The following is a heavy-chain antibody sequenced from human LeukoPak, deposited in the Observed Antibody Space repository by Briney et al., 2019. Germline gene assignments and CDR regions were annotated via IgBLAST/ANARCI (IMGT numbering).Heavy chain of an antibody. Sequence: PSETLSLTCTVSGGSISSSSYYWGWIRQPPGKGLEWIGSIYYSGSTYYNPSLKSRVTISVDTSKNQFSLKLSSVTAADTAVYYCARAASTSCYTFTCGAFDIWGQGTMVTVSS. CDR2: IYYSGST. V-gene: IGHV4-39*07. CDR1: GGSISSSSYY. J-gene: IGHJ3*02. D-gene: IGHD2-2*02. CDR3: ARAASTSCYTFTCGAFDI.